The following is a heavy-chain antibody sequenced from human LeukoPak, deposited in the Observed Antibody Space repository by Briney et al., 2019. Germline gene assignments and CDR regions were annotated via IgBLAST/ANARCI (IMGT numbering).Heavy chain of an antibody. CDR3: ARVGYSGALDI. J-gene: IGHJ3*02. CDR2: IYYSGST. Sequence: SETLSLTCIVSGGSISSYYWSWIRPPPGKGLEWIGYIYYSGSTNYNPSLKSRVTISVDTSKNQFSLKLSSVTAADTAVYYCARVGYSGALDIWGQETMVTVSS. V-gene: IGHV4-59*08. D-gene: IGHD3-22*01. CDR1: GGSISSYY.